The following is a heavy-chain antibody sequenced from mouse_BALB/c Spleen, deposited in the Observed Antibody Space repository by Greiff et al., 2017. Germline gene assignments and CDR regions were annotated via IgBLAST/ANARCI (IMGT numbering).Heavy chain of an antibody. V-gene: IGHV1-14*01. D-gene: IGHD2-4*01. J-gene: IGHJ4*01. Sequence: VQLQQSGPELVKPGASVKMSCKASGYTFTSYVMHWVKQKPGQGLEWIGYINPYNVGTKYNEKFKGKATLTSDKSSSTAYMELSSLTSEDSAVYYCARGKLRRGYAMDYWGQGTSVTVSS. CDR2: INPYNVGT. CDR1: GYTFTSYV. CDR3: ARGKLRRGYAMDY.